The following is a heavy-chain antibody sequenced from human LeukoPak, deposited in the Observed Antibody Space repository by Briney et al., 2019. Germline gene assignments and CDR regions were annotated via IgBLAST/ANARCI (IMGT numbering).Heavy chain of an antibody. V-gene: IGHV5-51*01. CDR2: IYPGDSET. CDR3: ARQDCSGGSCRFDY. J-gene: IGHJ4*02. D-gene: IGHD2-15*01. CDR1: GYSFTTFW. Sequence: GESLKISCKGSGYSFTTFWIAWVRQMPRKGLELMGIIYPGDSETIYNPSFQGQVSISADRSVNTAYLQWSSLKASDTAMHYCARQDCSGGSCRFDYWGQGTLVTVSS.